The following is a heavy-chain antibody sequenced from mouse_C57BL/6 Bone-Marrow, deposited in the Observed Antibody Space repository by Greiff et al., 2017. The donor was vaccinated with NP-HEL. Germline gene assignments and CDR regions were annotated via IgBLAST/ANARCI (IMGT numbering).Heavy chain of an antibody. CDR3: ASAVVAPYWYFDV. Sequence: EVQGVESGPGMVKPSQSLSLTCTVTGYSITSGYDWHWIRHFPGNKLEWMGYISYSGSTNYNPSLKSRISITHDTSKNHFFLKLNSVTTEDTATYYCASAVVAPYWYFDVWGTGTTVTVSS. V-gene: IGHV3-1*01. CDR1: GYSITSGYD. D-gene: IGHD1-1*01. CDR2: ISYSGST. J-gene: IGHJ1*03.